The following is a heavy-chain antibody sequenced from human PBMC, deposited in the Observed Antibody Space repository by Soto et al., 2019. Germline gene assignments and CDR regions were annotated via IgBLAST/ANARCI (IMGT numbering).Heavy chain of an antibody. CDR1: GGSISSGGYY. J-gene: IGHJ6*03. Sequence: PSETLSLTCTVSGGSISSGGYYWSWIRQPPGKGLEGIGEINHSGSTNYNPSLKSRVTISVDTSKNQFSLKLSSVTAADTAVYYCARVRRCSGGSCYPPLGAYYYYYYMDVWGKGTTVTVSS. D-gene: IGHD2-15*01. CDR3: ARVRRCSGGSCYPPLGAYYYYYYMDV. CDR2: INHSGST. V-gene: IGHV4-39*07.